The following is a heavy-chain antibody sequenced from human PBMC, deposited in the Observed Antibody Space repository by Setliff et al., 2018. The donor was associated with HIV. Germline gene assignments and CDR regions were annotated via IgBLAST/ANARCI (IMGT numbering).Heavy chain of an antibody. D-gene: IGHD6-19*01. CDR3: ARENSSGWFFDY. Sequence: ASVKVSCKASGYTFAGYYIHWVRQAPGQGLEWMGWINPNSGGTNYAQKFQGRVTMTRDTSTSTFYMDLSSLKSEDTAVYYCARENSSGWFFDYWGQGTLVTVSS. J-gene: IGHJ4*02. CDR2: INPNSGGT. CDR1: GYTFAGYY. V-gene: IGHV1-2*02.